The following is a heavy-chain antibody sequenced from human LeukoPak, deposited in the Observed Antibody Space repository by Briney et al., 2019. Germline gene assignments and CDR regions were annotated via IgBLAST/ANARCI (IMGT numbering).Heavy chain of an antibody. Sequence: SETLSLTCTVSGGSINGYYWTWIRQPPGKGLEWIGYIYYSGSTNYNPSLKRRVTISVDTSKIQFSLKLTSVTAADTALYYCARTTWGYAFDLWGQGTMVTVSS. V-gene: IGHV4-59*01. D-gene: IGHD3-16*01. CDR2: IYYSGST. CDR3: ARTTWGYAFDL. J-gene: IGHJ3*01. CDR1: GGSINGYY.